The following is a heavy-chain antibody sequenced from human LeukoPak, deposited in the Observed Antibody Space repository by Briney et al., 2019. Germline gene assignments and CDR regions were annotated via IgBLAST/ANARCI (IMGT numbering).Heavy chain of an antibody. CDR2: IKSKIDGGTT. CDR3: TTEYYDYIWGSYRFAYDY. V-gene: IGHV3-15*01. J-gene: IGHJ4*02. D-gene: IGHD3-16*02. CDR1: GLTFNNAW. Sequence: PGGSLRLSCAASGLTFNNAWMTWVRQAPGKGLEWVGRIKSKIDGGTTDYAAPVKGRFTISRDDPINTLYLQMNSLKTEDTAIYYCTTEYYDYIWGSYRFAYDYWGQGTLVTVSS.